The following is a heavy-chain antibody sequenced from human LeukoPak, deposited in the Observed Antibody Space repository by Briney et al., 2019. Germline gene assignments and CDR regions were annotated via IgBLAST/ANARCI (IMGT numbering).Heavy chain of an antibody. V-gene: IGHV3-7*01. J-gene: IGHJ5*02. Sequence: GGSLRLSCAASGFTFSSYWMSWVREAPGKGLEWVANIKQDGSEKYYVDSVKGRFTISRDNAKNSLYLQMNSLRAEDTAVYYCARVAGTQINWFDPWGQGTLVTVSS. CDR3: ARVAGTQINWFDP. CDR1: GFTFSSYW. CDR2: IKQDGSEK. D-gene: IGHD6-13*01.